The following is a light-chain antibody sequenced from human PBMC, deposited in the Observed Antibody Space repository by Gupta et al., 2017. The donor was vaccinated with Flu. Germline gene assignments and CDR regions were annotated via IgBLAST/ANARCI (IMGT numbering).Light chain of an antibody. CDR3: QSYDSSNWV. CDR2: EDN. V-gene: IGLV6-57*01. Sequence: NFLLTQPHSVSDSPGKTITISCTRSSGSIANNYVQWYQQRPGSSPTTVIYEDNRRPSGVPDRFSGSIDRSSNSASLIISGLDTEDEADYYCQSYDSSNWVFGGGTKLTVL. J-gene: IGLJ3*02. CDR1: SGSIANNY.